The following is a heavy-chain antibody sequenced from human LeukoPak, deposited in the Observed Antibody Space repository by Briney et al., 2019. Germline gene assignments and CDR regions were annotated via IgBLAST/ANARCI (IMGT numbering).Heavy chain of an antibody. D-gene: IGHD6-13*01. CDR3: ARDSAGNDY. CDR1: GFTFSTYW. J-gene: IGHJ4*02. Sequence: GGSLRLSCAASGFTFSTYWMSWVRQAPGKGLEWVANIKQDGSEKYYIDSVKGRFTISRDNAKNSLYLQMNSLRAEDTAMYNCARDSAGNDYWGQGTLVTVSS. V-gene: IGHV3-7*01. CDR2: IKQDGSEK.